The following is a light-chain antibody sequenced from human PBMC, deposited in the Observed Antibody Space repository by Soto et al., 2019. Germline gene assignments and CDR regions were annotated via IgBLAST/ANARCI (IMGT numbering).Light chain of an antibody. CDR3: QQYDNLLIT. CDR2: DAS. V-gene: IGKV1-33*01. CDR1: QDISNY. J-gene: IGKJ5*01. Sequence: DIQMTQSPSSLSASVGDRVTITCQASQDISNYLNWYQQKPGKAPKLLICDASNLETGVPSRFSGSGSGTDFTFTISSLQPEDIATYYCQQYDNLLITFGQGTRLEIK.